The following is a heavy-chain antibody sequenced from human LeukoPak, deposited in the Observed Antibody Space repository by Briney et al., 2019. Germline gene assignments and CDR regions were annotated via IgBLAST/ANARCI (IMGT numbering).Heavy chain of an antibody. CDR2: ISSSSSYI. CDR3: ARVATVGSIVVVVAAIDY. J-gene: IGHJ4*02. Sequence: GGSLRLSCAASGFTFSSYSMNWVRQAPGKGLEWVSSISSSSSYIYYADSVKGRFTISRDNAKNSLYLQMNSLRADDTAVYSCARVATVGSIVVVVAAIDYWGQGTLVTVSS. V-gene: IGHV3-21*01. CDR1: GFTFSSYS. D-gene: IGHD2-15*01.